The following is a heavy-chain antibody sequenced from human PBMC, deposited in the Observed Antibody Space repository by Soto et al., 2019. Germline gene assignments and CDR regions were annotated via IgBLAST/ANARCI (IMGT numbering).Heavy chain of an antibody. CDR1: GGSISSGGYY. D-gene: IGHD5-12*01. V-gene: IGHV4-31*03. J-gene: IGHJ4*02. Sequence: QVQLQESGPGLVKPSQTLSLTCTVSGGSISSGGYYWSWIRQHPGKGLEWIGYIYYSGSTYYNPSLKSRVTISVDTSKNQFSLKLSAVTAADTAVYYCARGRYSGSTTFDYWGQGTLVTVSS. CDR2: IYYSGST. CDR3: ARGRYSGSTTFDY.